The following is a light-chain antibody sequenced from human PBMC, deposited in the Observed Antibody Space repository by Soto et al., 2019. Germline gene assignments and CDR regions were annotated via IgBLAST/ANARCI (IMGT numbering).Light chain of an antibody. CDR1: SSNIGAGYD. J-gene: IGLJ1*01. V-gene: IGLV1-40*01. CDR3: QSYDSNLSGSYV. Sequence: QSVLTQPPSVSGAPGQRVTISCTGSSSNIGAGYDVHWYQQLPGTAPKLLIYGNSNRPSGVPDRFSGSKSGTSASLAITGLQAEDEADYYCQSYDSNLSGSYVFGTRTKVTVL. CDR2: GNS.